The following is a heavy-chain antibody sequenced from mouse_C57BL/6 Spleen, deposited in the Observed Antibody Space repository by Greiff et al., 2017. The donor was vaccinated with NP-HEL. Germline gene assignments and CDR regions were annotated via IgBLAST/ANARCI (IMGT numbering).Heavy chain of an antibody. D-gene: IGHD2-3*01. CDR1: GYSITSGYY. CDR3: ARDDGYYAYFDY. V-gene: IGHV3-6*01. CDR2: ISYDGSN. J-gene: IGHJ2*01. Sequence: DVQLVESGPGLVKPSQSLSLTCSVTGYSITSGYYWNWIRQFPGNKLEWMGYISYDGSNNYNPSLKNRISITRDTSKNQFFLKLNAVTTEDTATYYCARDDGYYAYFDYWGQGTPLTVSS.